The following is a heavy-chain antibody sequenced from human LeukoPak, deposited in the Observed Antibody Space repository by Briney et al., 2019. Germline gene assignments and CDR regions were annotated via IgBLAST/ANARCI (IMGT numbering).Heavy chain of an antibody. D-gene: IGHD3-22*01. Sequence: GESLKISCKGSGYSFTSYWIGWVRQMPGKGLEWMGIIYPGDSDTRYSPSFQGQVTISADKSISTAYLQWSSLKASDTAMYYCARRRVVVVPRPDAFDIWGQGTMVTVSS. CDR2: IYPGDSDT. CDR3: ARRRVVVVPRPDAFDI. J-gene: IGHJ3*02. CDR1: GYSFTSYW. V-gene: IGHV5-51*01.